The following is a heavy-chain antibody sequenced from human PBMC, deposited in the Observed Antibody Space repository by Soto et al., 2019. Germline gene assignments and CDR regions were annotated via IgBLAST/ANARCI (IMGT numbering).Heavy chain of an antibody. J-gene: IGHJ4*02. CDR3: ARPGARYCGGDCYSSH. CDR2: MNPDSDKT. D-gene: IGHD2-21*02. CDR1: GYMFSNYD. V-gene: IGHV1-8*01. Sequence: ASVKVSCKASGYMFSNYDIIWVRQATGQGLEWMGWMNPDSDKTDYAQKFQGRVTMTGNTSISTAYMELTALTYEDTAIYYCARPGARYCGGDCYSSHWGQGTLVTVSS.